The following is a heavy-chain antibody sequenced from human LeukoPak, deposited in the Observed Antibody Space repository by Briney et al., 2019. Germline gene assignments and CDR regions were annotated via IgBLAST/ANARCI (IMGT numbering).Heavy chain of an antibody. Sequence: ASVKVSCKASGYTFTSYDINWVRQATGQGLEWMGWMNPNSGNTGYAQKFQGRVTITRNTSISTAYMELSSLRSEDTAVYYCARTLYYYGSGSYYNVKFHWFDPWGQGTLVTVSS. D-gene: IGHD3-10*01. J-gene: IGHJ5*02. V-gene: IGHV1-8*03. CDR1: GYTFTSYD. CDR3: ARTLYYYGSGSYYNVKFHWFDP. CDR2: MNPNSGNT.